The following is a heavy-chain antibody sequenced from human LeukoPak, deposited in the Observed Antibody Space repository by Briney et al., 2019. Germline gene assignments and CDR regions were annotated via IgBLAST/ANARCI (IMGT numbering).Heavy chain of an antibody. J-gene: IGHJ4*02. V-gene: IGHV3-48*01. CDR2: ISSSSSNI. CDR1: GFTFSSYS. CDR3: AREAVATG. D-gene: IGHD5-12*01. Sequence: GGSLRLSCAASGFTFSSYSMYWVRQAPGKGLEWVSYISSSSSNIYYADSVKGRFTISRDNAKNSFYLQMNSLRAEDTAVYYCAREAVATGWGQGTLVTVSS.